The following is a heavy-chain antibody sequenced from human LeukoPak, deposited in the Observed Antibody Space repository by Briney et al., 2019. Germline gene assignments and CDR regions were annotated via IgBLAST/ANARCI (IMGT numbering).Heavy chain of an antibody. J-gene: IGHJ5*02. CDR3: ARDGSFHSGGWYGNWFDP. D-gene: IGHD6-19*01. V-gene: IGHV3-11*01. CDR1: GFTFSDYY. CDR2: ISSSGSTI. Sequence: GGSLRLSCAASGFTFSDYYMSWIRQAPGKGLEWVSYISSSGSTIYYADSVKGRFTISRDNAKNSLYLQMNSLRAEDTAVYYCARDGSFHSGGWYGNWFDPWGQGTLVTVSS.